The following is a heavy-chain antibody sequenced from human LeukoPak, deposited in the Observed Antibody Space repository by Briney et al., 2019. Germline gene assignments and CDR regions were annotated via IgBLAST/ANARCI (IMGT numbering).Heavy chain of an antibody. V-gene: IGHV1-18*01. Sequence: SVKISRKASGYTFTSYGISWVRQAPGQGLEWMGWISAYNGNTNYAQKLQGRVTMTTDTSTSTAYMELRSLRSDDTAVYYCARVSSSWSNYYYYGMDVWGQGTTVTVSS. D-gene: IGHD6-13*01. J-gene: IGHJ6*02. CDR3: ARVSSSWSNYYYYGMDV. CDR1: GYTFTSYG. CDR2: ISAYNGNT.